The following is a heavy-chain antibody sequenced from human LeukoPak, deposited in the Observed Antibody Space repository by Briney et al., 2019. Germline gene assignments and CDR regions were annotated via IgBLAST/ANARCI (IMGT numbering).Heavy chain of an antibody. CDR2: INPNSGGT. CDR3: ASGLGGNYPGN. D-gene: IGHD2-21*01. Sequence: ASVKVSCKGSGYTFTAYYMDWVRRAPGQGLEWMGRINPNSGGTNYAQKFQGRVAMTGDTSISTAYMELSGLTSDDTAVYYCASGLGGNYPGNWGQGTQVTVSS. CDR1: GYTFTAYY. J-gene: IGHJ4*02. V-gene: IGHV1-2*02.